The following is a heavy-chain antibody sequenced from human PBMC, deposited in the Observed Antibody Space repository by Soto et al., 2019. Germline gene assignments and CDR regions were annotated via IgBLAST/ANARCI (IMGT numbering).Heavy chain of an antibody. V-gene: IGHV3-21*01. CDR1: GFTFSSYS. Sequence: VQLVESGGGLVKPGGSLRLSCAASGFTFSSYSMNWVRQAPGKGLEWVSSISSSSSYIYYADSVKGRFTISRDNAKNSLYLQMNSLRAEDTAVYYCARDGYDIAAPFDYWGQGTLVTVSS. CDR2: ISSSSSYI. CDR3: ARDGYDIAAPFDY. J-gene: IGHJ4*02. D-gene: IGHD6-6*01.